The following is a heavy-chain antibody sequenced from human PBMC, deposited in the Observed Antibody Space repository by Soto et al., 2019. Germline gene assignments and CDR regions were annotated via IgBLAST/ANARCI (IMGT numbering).Heavy chain of an antibody. CDR2: IYYSGST. V-gene: IGHV4-31*03. J-gene: IGHJ4*02. CDR1: GDSISSGGYY. CDR3: ARGSTVAAILFDY. D-gene: IGHD2-15*01. Sequence: QVQLQESGPGLVKPPQTLSLTCTVSGDSISSGGYYWSWIRQHPGKGLEWIGYIYYSGSTYYNPSLMSRFIISVDTSKNQFSLKLSSVTAADTAVYYCARGSTVAAILFDYWGQGTLVTVSS.